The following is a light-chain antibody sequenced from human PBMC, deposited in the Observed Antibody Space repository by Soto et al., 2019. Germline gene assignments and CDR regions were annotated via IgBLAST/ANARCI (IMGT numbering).Light chain of an antibody. CDR1: QSISRQ. V-gene: IGKV1-5*03. CDR2: KAS. CDR3: LQYRNYRT. Sequence: MTQSPATLSVSPGERATLSCRASQSISRQLAWYQQKPGKAPKLLIDKASSLESGVPSRFSGSGSETEFTLTINNLQPDDFATYYCLQYRNYRTFGQGTKVEIK. J-gene: IGKJ1*01.